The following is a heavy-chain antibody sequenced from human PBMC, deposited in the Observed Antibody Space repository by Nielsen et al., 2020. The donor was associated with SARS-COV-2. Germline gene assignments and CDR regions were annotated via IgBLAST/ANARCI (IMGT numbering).Heavy chain of an antibody. J-gene: IGHJ6*02. D-gene: IGHD3-3*01. CDR3: ARIYYDFWSGYYGMDV. CDR2: IYYSGST. V-gene: IGHV4-30-2*04. Sequence: WIRQPPGKGLEWIGYIYYSGSTYYNPSLKSRVTISVDTSKNQFSLKLSSVTAADTAVYYCARIYYDFWSGYYGMDVWGQGTTVTVSS.